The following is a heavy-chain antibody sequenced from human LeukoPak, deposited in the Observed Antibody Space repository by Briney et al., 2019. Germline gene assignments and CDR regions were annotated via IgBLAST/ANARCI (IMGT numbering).Heavy chain of an antibody. Sequence: PGGSLRLPCAASGFTFSSYAMSWVRQAPGKGLEWVSAISGSGGSTYYADSVKGRFTISRDNSKNTLYLQMNSLRAEDTAVYYCAKDDYYDSSGYYYYYYGMDVWGQGTTVTVSS. CDR1: GFTFSSYA. CDR3: AKDDYYDSSGYYYYYYGMDV. D-gene: IGHD3-22*01. V-gene: IGHV3-23*01. J-gene: IGHJ6*02. CDR2: ISGSGGST.